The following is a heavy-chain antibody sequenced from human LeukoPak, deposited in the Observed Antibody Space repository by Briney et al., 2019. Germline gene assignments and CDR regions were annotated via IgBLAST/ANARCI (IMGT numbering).Heavy chain of an antibody. J-gene: IGHJ4*02. CDR3: ARDQSGSGHVSPH. D-gene: IGHD2-15*01. Sequence: SVKVSCKASGGTFSNYAINWVRQAPGQGLEWMGRIIPLLGIANYAQKFQGRVTIIADKSTSTAYMELSSLRSEDTAVFYCARDQSGSGHVSPHWAQGTLHPVSS. CDR1: GGTFSNYA. V-gene: IGHV1-69*04. CDR2: IIPLLGIA.